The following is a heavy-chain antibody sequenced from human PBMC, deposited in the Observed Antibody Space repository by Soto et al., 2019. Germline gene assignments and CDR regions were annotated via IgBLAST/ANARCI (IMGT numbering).Heavy chain of an antibody. V-gene: IGHV1-2*02. CDR3: AREPATAKPEGVDF. CDR2: INPNSGGT. CDR1: GYTFSDYY. J-gene: IGHJ4*02. Sequence: ASVKVSCKAAGYTFSDYYIHWVRQAPGQGLEWMGWINPNSGGTKYAPKFQGGVTMTRDTSITTAYMELSRLRSGDTAVYYCAREPATAKPEGVDFWGQGTLVTVSS. D-gene: IGHD1-1*01.